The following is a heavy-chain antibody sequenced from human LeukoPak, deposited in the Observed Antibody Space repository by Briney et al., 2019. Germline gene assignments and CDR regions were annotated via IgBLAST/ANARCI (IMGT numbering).Heavy chain of an antibody. D-gene: IGHD3-22*01. Sequence: GGSLRLSCPASAFTFSNYVMSWVRQAPGKGLEWVSTISASGERTYHADSVRGRFTISRDNSKNTLHLQMNSLGTDDTAVYYWAKAGPGTMTFDAFDIWGQGTVVTVSS. CDR1: AFTFSNYV. V-gene: IGHV3-23*01. J-gene: IGHJ3*02. CDR3: AKAGPGTMTFDAFDI. CDR2: ISASGERT.